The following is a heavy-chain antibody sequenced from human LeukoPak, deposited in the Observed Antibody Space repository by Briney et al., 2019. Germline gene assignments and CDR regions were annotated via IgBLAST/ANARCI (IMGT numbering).Heavy chain of an antibody. CDR2: ISSSGSTI. Sequence: GGSLRLSCAASGFTFSSYEMNWVRQAPGKGLEWVSYISSSGSTIYYADSVKGRFTISRDNAKNSLYLQMNSLRAEDTAVYYRARGGNCSSTSCYPSVAAFDIWGQGKMVTVSS. CDR3: ARGGNCSSTSCYPSVAAFDI. CDR1: GFTFSSYE. D-gene: IGHD2-2*01. J-gene: IGHJ3*02. V-gene: IGHV3-48*03.